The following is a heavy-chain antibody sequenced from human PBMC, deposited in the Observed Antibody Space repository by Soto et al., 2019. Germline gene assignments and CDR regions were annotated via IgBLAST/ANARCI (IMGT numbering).Heavy chain of an antibody. Sequence: QVQLVESGGGVVQPGRSLRLSCAASGFTFSSYGMHWVRQPPGKGLGGVAVISYDGSYKYYADSMKGRVTISRDNSKNTLYVQMNSLRAEDTAVYYCAKEGSVVATTPDFDYWGQGTLVTVSS. D-gene: IGHD5-12*01. V-gene: IGHV3-30*18. CDR1: GFTFSSYG. CDR3: AKEGSVVATTPDFDY. CDR2: ISYDGSYK. J-gene: IGHJ4*02.